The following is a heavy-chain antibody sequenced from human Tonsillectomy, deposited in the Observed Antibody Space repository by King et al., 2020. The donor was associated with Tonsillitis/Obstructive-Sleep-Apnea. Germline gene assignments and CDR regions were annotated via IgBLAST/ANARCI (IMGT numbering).Heavy chain of an antibody. CDR2: ISSSSSYI. V-gene: IGHV3-21*01. D-gene: IGHD5-18*01. Sequence: VESGGGLVKPGGSLRLSCAASGFTFSSYSMNWVRQAPGKGLEWVSSISSSSSYIYYADSVKGRFTISRDNAKNSLYLQMNSLRAEDTAVYYCARDPGRAAAMVVNDAFDIWGQGTMVTVSS. CDR3: ARDPGRAAAMVVNDAFDI. CDR1: GFTFSSYS. J-gene: IGHJ3*02.